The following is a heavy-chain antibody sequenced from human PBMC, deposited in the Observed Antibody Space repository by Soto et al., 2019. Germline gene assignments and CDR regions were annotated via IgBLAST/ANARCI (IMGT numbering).Heavy chain of an antibody. CDR3: GRASGSYYNSPFDY. D-gene: IGHD3-10*01. Sequence: QVHLVQSGAEVKKPGASVKVSCKTSGYTVTSYGISWVRQAPGQGLEWMGWISTDNANTNYAQKLQGRVTMTTDTSTSTAYMEVRSLNSDDTAVYYCGRASGSYYNSPFDYWGQGTLVTVSS. J-gene: IGHJ4*02. V-gene: IGHV1-18*01. CDR1: GYTVTSYG. CDR2: ISTDNANT.